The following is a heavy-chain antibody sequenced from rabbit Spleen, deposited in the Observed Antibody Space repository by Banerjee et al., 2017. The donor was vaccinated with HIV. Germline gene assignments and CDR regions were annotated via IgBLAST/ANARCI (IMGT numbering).Heavy chain of an antibody. CDR1: GFSFSSANY. CDR3: ARDGAGGSYFAL. V-gene: IGHV1S40*01. D-gene: IGHD8-1*01. Sequence: QSLEESGGDLVKPGASLTLTCTVSGFSFSSANYMCWVRQAPGKGLEWIACIFPVFGITYYASWVNGRFSISRENAQNTVFLQMTSLTAADTATYFCARDGAGGSYFALWGQGTLVTVS. J-gene: IGHJ3*01. CDR2: IFPVFGIT.